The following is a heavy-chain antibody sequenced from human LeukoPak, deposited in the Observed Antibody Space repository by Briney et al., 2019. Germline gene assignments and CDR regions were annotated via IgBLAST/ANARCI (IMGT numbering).Heavy chain of an antibody. D-gene: IGHD4-17*01. CDR3: ARVRESDYGDYYDAFDI. CDR2: IIPIFGTA. CDR1: GGTFSSYA. Sequence: SVKVSCKASGGTFSSYAISWVRQAPGQGLEWMGRIIPIFGTANYAQKFQGRVTITTDESTSTAYMELSSLRSEDTAVYYCARVRESDYGDYYDAFDIWGQGTMVTVSS. J-gene: IGHJ3*02. V-gene: IGHV1-69*05.